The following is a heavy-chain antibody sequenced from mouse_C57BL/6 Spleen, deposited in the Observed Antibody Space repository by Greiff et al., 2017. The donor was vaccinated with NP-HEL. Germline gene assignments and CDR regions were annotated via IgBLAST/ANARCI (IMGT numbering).Heavy chain of an antibody. D-gene: IGHD2-4*01. J-gene: IGHJ4*01. Sequence: QVQLKESGPGLVQPSQSLSITCTVSGFSLTSYGVHWVRQSPGKGLEWLGLIWSGGSTDYNAAFIYRLSISKDNSKSQVFFKMNSLQADDTAIYYCARDYDYDEGYAMDYWGQGTSVTVSS. V-gene: IGHV2-2*01. CDR2: IWSGGST. CDR3: ARDYDYDEGYAMDY. CDR1: GFSLTSYG.